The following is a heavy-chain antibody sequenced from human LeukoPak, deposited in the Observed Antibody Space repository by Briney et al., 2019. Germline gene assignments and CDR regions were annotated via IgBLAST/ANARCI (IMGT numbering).Heavy chain of an antibody. J-gene: IGHJ6*02. Sequence: SETLSLTCTVSGGSISSYYWSWIRQPPGKGLEWIGYIYYSGSTNYNPSLKSRVTISVDKSKNQFSLKLSSVTAADTAVYYCARDLRSSSPRVNYYYYGMDVWGQGTTVTVSS. CDR2: IYYSGST. CDR1: GGSISSYY. CDR3: ARDLRSSSPRVNYYYYGMDV. V-gene: IGHV4-59*12. D-gene: IGHD6-6*01.